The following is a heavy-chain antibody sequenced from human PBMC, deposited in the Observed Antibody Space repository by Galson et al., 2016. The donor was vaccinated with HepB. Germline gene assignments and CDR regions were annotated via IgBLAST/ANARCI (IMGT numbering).Heavy chain of an antibody. J-gene: IGHJ3*02. V-gene: IGHV3-7*03. CDR3: ARDNGARGFDI. CDR1: GFIFRNYW. Sequence: SLRLSCAASGFIFRNYWMTWVRQAPGRGLLWVANVDAHPFEKSYLDSVKGRFTISRDNARNSLYLQMNSLRVDDMAVYYCARDNGARGFDIWGQGTLV. D-gene: IGHD2-8*01. CDR2: VDAHPFEK.